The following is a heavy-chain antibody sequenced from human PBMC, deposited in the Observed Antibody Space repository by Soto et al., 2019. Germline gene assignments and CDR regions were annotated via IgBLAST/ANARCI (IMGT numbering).Heavy chain of an antibody. CDR1: GGSFSGYY. Sequence: SETLSLTCAVYGGSFSGYYWRWIRQPPGKGLEWIGEINHSGSTNYNPSLKSRVTVLIDTSKNLFFLKVSSVTAADTAVYYCAREAGGISSDGEHYYYYGMDVWGQGTTVTVSS. CDR3: AREAGGISSDGEHYYYYGMDV. D-gene: IGHD6-13*01. J-gene: IGHJ6*02. CDR2: INHSGST. V-gene: IGHV4-34*01.